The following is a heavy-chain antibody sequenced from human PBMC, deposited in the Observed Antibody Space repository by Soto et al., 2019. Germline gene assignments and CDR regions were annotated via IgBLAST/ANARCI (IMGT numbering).Heavy chain of an antibody. J-gene: IGHJ4*02. CDR3: ARDGNKRDYYDSSGYPI. CDR2: INPSGGST. D-gene: IGHD3-22*01. CDR1: GYTFTSYY. V-gene: IGHV1-46*01. Sequence: RASVKVSCKASGYTFTSYYMHWVRQAPGQGLEWMGIINPSGGSTSYAQKFQGRVTMTRDTSTSTVYMELSSLRSEDTAVYYCARDGNKRDYYDSSGYPIWGQGTLVTVSS.